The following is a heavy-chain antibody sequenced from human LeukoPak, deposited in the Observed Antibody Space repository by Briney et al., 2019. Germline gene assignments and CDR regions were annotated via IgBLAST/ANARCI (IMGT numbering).Heavy chain of an antibody. J-gene: IGHJ4*02. Sequence: ASVKVTCKASGYTFTGYYMHWVRQAPGQGLEWMGWINPNSGGTNYAQKFQGRVTMTRDTSISTAYMELSRLRSDDTAVYYCARAHSSSWYEDLAYWGQGTLVTVSS. CDR3: ARAHSSSWYEDLAY. D-gene: IGHD6-13*01. V-gene: IGHV1-2*02. CDR2: INPNSGGT. CDR1: GYTFTGYY.